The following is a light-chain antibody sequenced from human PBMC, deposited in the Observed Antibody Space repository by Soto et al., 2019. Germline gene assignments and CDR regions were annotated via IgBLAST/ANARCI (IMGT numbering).Light chain of an antibody. CDR3: QQRSNWPLT. CDR2: GAS. V-gene: IGKV3-11*01. CDR1: QSVSSF. J-gene: IGKJ3*01. Sequence: ETVLTQSPGTLSLSPGDRAALSCRPSQSVSSFLAWYQQKPGQAPRLLIYGASNRATGIPARFSGSGSGTDFTLTISSLEPEDFAVYYCQQRSNWPLTFXPGTKVDIK.